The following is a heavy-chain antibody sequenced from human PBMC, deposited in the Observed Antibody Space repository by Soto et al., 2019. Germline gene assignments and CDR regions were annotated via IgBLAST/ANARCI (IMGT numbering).Heavy chain of an antibody. D-gene: IGHD2-2*01. J-gene: IGHJ4*02. CDR1: GFTFSSYA. Sequence: GGSLRLSCAASGFTFSSYAMSWVRQAPGKGLEWVSAISGSGGSTYYADSVKGRFTISRDNSKNTLYLQMNSLRAEDTAVYYCAKGDIVVVPAATLFDYWGQGTLVTVSS. V-gene: IGHV3-23*01. CDR2: ISGSGGST. CDR3: AKGDIVVVPAATLFDY.